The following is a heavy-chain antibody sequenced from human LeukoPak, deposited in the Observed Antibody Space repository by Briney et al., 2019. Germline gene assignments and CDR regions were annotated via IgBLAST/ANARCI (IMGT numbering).Heavy chain of an antibody. D-gene: IGHD4-17*01. CDR3: AKDWAVTPRRGDAFDI. CDR1: GFTFSSYW. J-gene: IGHJ3*02. CDR2: IKQDGSEK. V-gene: IGHV3-7*05. Sequence: PGGSLRLSCAASGFTFSSYWMSWVRQAPGKGLEWVANIKQDGSEKYYVDSVKGRFTISRDNSKNSLYVQMNSLRTEDTALYYCAKDWAVTPRRGDAFDIWGQGTMDTVSS.